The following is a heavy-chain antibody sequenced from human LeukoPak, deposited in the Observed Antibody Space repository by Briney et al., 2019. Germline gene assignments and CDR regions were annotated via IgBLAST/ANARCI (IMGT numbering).Heavy chain of an antibody. CDR3: ISQYYDSSGYPIAYYFDY. CDR2: IRSKAYGGTT. Sequence: GGSLRLSCAASGFTFSSYGMHWVRQAPGKGLEWVGFIRSKAYGGTTEYAASVKGRFTIARDDSKSIAYLQMNSLKTEDTAVYYCISQYYDSSGYPIAYYFDYWGQGTLVTVSS. V-gene: IGHV3-49*04. D-gene: IGHD3-22*01. J-gene: IGHJ4*02. CDR1: GFTFSSYG.